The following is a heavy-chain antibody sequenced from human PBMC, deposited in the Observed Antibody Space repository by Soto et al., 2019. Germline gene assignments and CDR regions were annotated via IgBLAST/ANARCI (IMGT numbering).Heavy chain of an antibody. Sequence: GGSLRLSCAASGFTFSSYAMSWVRQAPGKGLEWVSAISGSGGSTYYADSVKGRFIISRDNSKNTLYLQMNSLRAEDTAVYYCAKISREYYYDSSGYSVIPYFDYWGQGTLVTVSS. J-gene: IGHJ4*02. V-gene: IGHV3-23*01. D-gene: IGHD3-22*01. CDR2: ISGSGGST. CDR3: AKISREYYYDSSGYSVIPYFDY. CDR1: GFTFSSYA.